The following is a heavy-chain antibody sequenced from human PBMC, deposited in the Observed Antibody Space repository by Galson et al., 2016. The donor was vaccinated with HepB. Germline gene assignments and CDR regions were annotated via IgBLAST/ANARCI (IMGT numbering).Heavy chain of an antibody. CDR3: AIDFDSSRNYEVGH. V-gene: IGHV3-23*01. CDR2: ISADGRGP. Sequence: SLRLSCAASGITFSDHAFNWVRQAPGKGLKWVATISADGRGPHYADSVRGRFIISRDDSMSTVFLQTNSLRDEDTALYYCAIDFDSSRNYEVGHWGQGTQVTVSS. D-gene: IGHD3-22*01. J-gene: IGHJ4*02. CDR1: GITFSDHA.